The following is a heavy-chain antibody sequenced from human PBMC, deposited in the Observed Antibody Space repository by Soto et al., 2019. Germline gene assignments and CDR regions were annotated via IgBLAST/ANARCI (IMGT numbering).Heavy chain of an antibody. CDR2: ISYDGSNK. D-gene: IGHD1-1*01. J-gene: IGHJ4*02. CDR1: GFTFSSYG. Sequence: GGSLRLSCAASGFTFSSYGMHWVRQAPGKGLEWVAVISYDGSNKYYADSVKGRFTISRDNSKNTLYLQMNSLRAEDTAVYYCAKDLLETTPGQSLTFHLLFDYWGQGTLVTVS. CDR3: AKDLLETTPGQSLTFHLLFDY. V-gene: IGHV3-30*18.